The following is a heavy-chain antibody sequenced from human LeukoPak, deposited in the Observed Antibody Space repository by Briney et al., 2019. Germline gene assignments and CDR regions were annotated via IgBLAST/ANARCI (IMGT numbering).Heavy chain of an antibody. D-gene: IGHD3-22*01. J-gene: IGHJ4*02. CDR2: ISSSGRTI. CDR3: ARDSDSSGSFDY. Sequence: AGGSLRLSCAASEFTFSSYEMNWGRQAPGKGLEWVSYISSSGRTIYYADSVKGRFTISRDNAKNSLYLQMNILRAEDTAVYYCARDSDSSGSFDYWGQGTLVTVSS. CDR1: EFTFSSYE. V-gene: IGHV3-48*03.